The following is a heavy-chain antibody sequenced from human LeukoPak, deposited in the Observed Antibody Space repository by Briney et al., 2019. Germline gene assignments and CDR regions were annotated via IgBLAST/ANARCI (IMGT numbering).Heavy chain of an antibody. V-gene: IGHV3-66*01. CDR1: GFNVSLNY. CDR2: ISRGGSA. Sequence: PGGSLRLSYAASGFNVSLNYMTWVRQAPGRGLEWVSFISRGGSAYYADSVKGRFTISRDNSKNTLLLQMNSLRAEDTAVYFCARAHYYDYSYGMDVWGQGTAVTVSS. J-gene: IGHJ6*02. D-gene: IGHD3-22*01. CDR3: ARAHYYDYSYGMDV.